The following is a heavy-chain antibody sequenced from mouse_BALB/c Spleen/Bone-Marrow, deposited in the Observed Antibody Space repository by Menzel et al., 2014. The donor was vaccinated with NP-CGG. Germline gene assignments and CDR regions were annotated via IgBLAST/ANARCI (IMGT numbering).Heavy chain of an antibody. Sequence: VHVKQSGGGLVQPGGSLRLSCATSGFTFTDYYMSWVRQPPGKALEWLGFIRNKANGYTTEYSASVKGRFTISRDNSQSILYLQMNTLRAEDSATYYCARGWITTGFAYWGQGTLVTVSA. D-gene: IGHD1-1*01. CDR3: ARGWITTGFAY. CDR1: GFTFTDYY. J-gene: IGHJ3*01. V-gene: IGHV7-3*02. CDR2: IRNKANGYTT.